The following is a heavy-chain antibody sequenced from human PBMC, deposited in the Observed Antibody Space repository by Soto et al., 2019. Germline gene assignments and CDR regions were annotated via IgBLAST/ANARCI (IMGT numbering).Heavy chain of an antibody. CDR1: GYTFTSYY. CDR3: ARDQSDIVVVVAATAPFDY. D-gene: IGHD2-15*01. J-gene: IGHJ4*02. V-gene: IGHV1-46*01. Sequence: GASVKVSCKASGYTFTSYYMHWVRQAPGQGLEWMGIINPSGGSTSYAQKFQGRVTMTRDTSTSTVYMELSSLRSEDTAVYYCARDQSDIVVVVAATAPFDYWGQGTLVTVSS. CDR2: INPSGGST.